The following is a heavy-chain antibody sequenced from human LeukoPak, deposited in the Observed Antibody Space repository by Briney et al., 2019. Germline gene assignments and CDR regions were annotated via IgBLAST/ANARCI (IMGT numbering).Heavy chain of an antibody. CDR2: FDPEDGET. D-gene: IGHD2-15*01. J-gene: IGHJ5*02. Sequence: ASVKVSCKVSGYTLTELSMHWVRQAPGKGLERMGGFDPEDGETIYAQKFQGRVTMTEDTSTDTAYMELSSLRSEDTAVYYCATQIGVPVLYRHWVFDPWGQGTLVTVSS. V-gene: IGHV1-24*01. CDR3: ATQIGVPVLYRHWVFDP. CDR1: GYTLTELS.